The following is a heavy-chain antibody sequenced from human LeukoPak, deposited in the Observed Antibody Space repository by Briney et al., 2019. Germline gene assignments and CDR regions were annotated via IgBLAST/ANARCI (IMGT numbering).Heavy chain of an antibody. J-gene: IGHJ6*03. V-gene: IGHV4-34*01. D-gene: IGHD3-3*01. Sequence: PSETLSLTCAVYGGSFCGYYWSWIRQPPGKGVEWIGEINHSGSTNYNPSLKSRVTISVDTSKNQFSLKLSSVTAADTAVYYCARDTHGNNDFWSSGHLRGDYMVVWGKGATVTVSS. CDR3: ARDTHGNNDFWSSGHLRGDYMVV. CDR2: INHSGST. CDR1: GGSFCGYY.